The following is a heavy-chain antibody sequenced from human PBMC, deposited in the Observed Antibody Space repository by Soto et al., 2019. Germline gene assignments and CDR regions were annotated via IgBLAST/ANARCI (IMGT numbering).Heavy chain of an antibody. D-gene: IGHD6-19*01. CDR2: ISSSSSNK. Sequence: EVQLVESGGGLVKPGGSLRLSCAASGFTFSSYSMNWVRQAPGKGLEWVSCISSSSSNKYYADSVKGRFTISRDNAKNSLYLRMNSLRAEDTAVYYCARDRGSSGWYAGGWFDPWGQGTLVTVSS. CDR3: ARDRGSSGWYAGGWFDP. V-gene: IGHV3-21*01. J-gene: IGHJ5*02. CDR1: GFTFSSYS.